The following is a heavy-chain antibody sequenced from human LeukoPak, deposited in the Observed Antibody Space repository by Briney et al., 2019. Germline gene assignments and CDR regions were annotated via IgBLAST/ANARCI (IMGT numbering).Heavy chain of an antibody. CDR1: DGSISSSY. CDR3: ARDHLDGHFDY. V-gene: IGHV4-4*07. Sequence: SETLSLTCTVSDGSISSSYYSWIRQPAGKGLEWIGRIYISGSTNYNPSLKSRVTMSVDTSKNQFSLKLSSVTAADTAVYYCARDHLDGHFDYWGQGTLVTVSS. D-gene: IGHD5-24*01. J-gene: IGHJ4*02. CDR2: IYISGST.